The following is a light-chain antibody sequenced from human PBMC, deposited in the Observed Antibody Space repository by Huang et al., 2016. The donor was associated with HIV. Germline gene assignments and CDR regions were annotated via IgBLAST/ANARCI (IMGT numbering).Light chain of an antibody. CDR3: QQYNDWPWT. Sequence: EIVMTQSPGTLSVSPGERATLSCRASQSVSNEVAWFQQKPGQAPRLLIYGANSRPSGTPAGCSGSGAGTEFTLTISSLQSEDFAIYYCQQYNDWPWTFGQGTKVEIK. J-gene: IGKJ1*01. CDR2: GAN. CDR1: QSVSNE. V-gene: IGKV3-15*01.